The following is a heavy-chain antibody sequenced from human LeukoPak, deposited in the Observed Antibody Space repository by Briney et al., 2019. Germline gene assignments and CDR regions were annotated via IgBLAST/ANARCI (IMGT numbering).Heavy chain of an antibody. CDR3: ARAFGATVTFDY. Sequence: SETLSLTCAVYGGSFSGYYWSWIRQPPGKGLEWIGEINHSGSTNYNPSLKSRVTISVDTSKNQFSLKLSSVTAADTAVYYCARAFGATVTFDYWGQGTLVTVSS. CDR2: INHSGST. D-gene: IGHD4-17*01. J-gene: IGHJ4*02. CDR1: GGSFSGYY. V-gene: IGHV4-34*01.